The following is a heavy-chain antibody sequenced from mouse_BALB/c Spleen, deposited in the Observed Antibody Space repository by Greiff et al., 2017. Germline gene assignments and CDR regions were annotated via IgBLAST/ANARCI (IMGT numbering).Heavy chain of an antibody. CDR1: GFSLTSYG. V-gene: IGHV2-9*02. Sequence: VKVVESGPGLVAPSQSLSITCTVSGFSLTSYGVHWVRQPPGKGLEWLGVIWAGGSTNYNSALMSRLSISKDNSKSQVFLKMNSLQTDDTAMYYCARQRRYYGSNYFDYWGQGTTLTVSS. D-gene: IGHD1-1*01. CDR2: IWAGGST. CDR3: ARQRRYYGSNYFDY. J-gene: IGHJ2*01.